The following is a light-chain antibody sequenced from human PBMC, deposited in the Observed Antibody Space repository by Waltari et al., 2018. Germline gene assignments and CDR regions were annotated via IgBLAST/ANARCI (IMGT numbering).Light chain of an antibody. CDR1: TPTIGRNF. V-gene: IGLV1-44*01. Sequence: QSVLTPPPSASGTPGQRVTIPCSGSTPTIGRNFVNCYQQVPGTTPKLLIYRNDQRPSGVPDRFSGSKSGTSASLAISGLRPEDEAEYYCASWDDSLNGRWEFGGGTKVTVL. CDR3: ASWDDSLNGRWE. CDR2: RND. J-gene: IGLJ3*02.